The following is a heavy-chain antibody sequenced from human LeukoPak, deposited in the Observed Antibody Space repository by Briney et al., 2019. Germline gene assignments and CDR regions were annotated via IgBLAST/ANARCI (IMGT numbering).Heavy chain of an antibody. CDR1: GGSISSYY. CDR3: ARGNGRTYYDFWSGYYGWFDP. D-gene: IGHD3-3*01. Sequence: PSETLSLTCTVSGGSISSYYWSWIRQPPGKGLEWIGYIYHSGSTYYNPSLKSRVTISVDRSKNQFSLKLSSVTAADTAVYYCARGNGRTYYDFWSGYYGWFDPWGQGTLVTVSS. CDR2: IYHSGST. V-gene: IGHV4-59*12. J-gene: IGHJ5*02.